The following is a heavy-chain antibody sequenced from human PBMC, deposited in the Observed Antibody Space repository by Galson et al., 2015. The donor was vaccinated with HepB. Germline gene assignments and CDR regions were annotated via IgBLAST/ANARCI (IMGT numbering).Heavy chain of an antibody. CDR3: ARLERDYGGNYYGMDV. CDR1: GSSFTSYW. CDR2: IYPGDSDT. V-gene: IGHV5-51*01. J-gene: IGHJ6*02. Sequence: QSGAEVKKPGESLKISCKGSGSSFTSYWIGWVRQMPGKGLEWMGIIYPGDSDTRYSPSFQGQVTISADKSISTAYLQWSSLKASDTAMYYCARLERDYGGNYYGMDVWGQGTTVTVSS. D-gene: IGHD4-23*01.